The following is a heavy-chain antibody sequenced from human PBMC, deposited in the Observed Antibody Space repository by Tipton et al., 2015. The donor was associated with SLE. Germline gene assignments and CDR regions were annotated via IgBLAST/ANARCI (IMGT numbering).Heavy chain of an antibody. V-gene: IGHV3-23*01. J-gene: IGHJ4*02. CDR1: GFTFSDYY. CDR2: ISGSGGST. CDR3: AKVTETMVVTPYFEY. Sequence: SLRLSCAASGFTFSDYYMSWVRQAPGKGLEWVSAISGSGGSTYYADSVKGRFTISRDNSKNTLYLQMNSLRAEDTAVYYCAKVTETMVVTPYFEYWGQGTLVTVSS. D-gene: IGHD4-23*01.